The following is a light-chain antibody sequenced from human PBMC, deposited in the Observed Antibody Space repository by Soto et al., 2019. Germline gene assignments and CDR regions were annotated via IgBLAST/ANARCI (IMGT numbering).Light chain of an antibody. J-gene: IGKJ4*01. CDR3: QQYNTFLT. V-gene: IGKV1-9*01. CDR2: AAS. Sequence: DIQMTQSPSSLSASVGDRVTITFRASQSIGRFLNWYQQKPGKAPKLLIYAASTLQSGVPSRFSGSGSGTEFTLTISSLQPEDFATYYCQQYNTFLTFGGGTKVDIK. CDR1: QSIGRF.